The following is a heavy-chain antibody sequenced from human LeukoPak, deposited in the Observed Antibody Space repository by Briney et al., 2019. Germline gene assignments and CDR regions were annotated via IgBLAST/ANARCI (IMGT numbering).Heavy chain of an antibody. CDR2: IIPILGIA. Sequence: ASVKVSCKASGGTFSSYAISWVRQAPGQGLEWMGRIIPILGIANYAQKFQGRVTMTRNTSISTAYMELSSLRSEDTAVYYCARNGLPSSGWYRVGYYYYGMDVWGQGTTVTVSS. J-gene: IGHJ6*02. D-gene: IGHD6-19*01. CDR1: GGTFSSYA. V-gene: IGHV1-69*04. CDR3: ARNGLPSSGWYRVGYYYYGMDV.